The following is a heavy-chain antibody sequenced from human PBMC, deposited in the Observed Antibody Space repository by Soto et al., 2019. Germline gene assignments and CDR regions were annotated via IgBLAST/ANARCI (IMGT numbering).Heavy chain of an antibody. V-gene: IGHV4-30-4*01. CDR3: ARDTPSGYSPYYYYGLDV. D-gene: IGHD3-3*01. CDR1: GGSISSGDYY. CDR2: IYYSGRT. Sequence: PSETLSLTCSVSGGSISSGDYYWSWIRQPPGKGLEWIGYIYYSGRTYYNPSLKSRVTISVDTSKNQFSLKLSSVTAADTVVYYCARDTPSGYSPYYYYGLDVRGKGTTVTVSS. J-gene: IGHJ6*04.